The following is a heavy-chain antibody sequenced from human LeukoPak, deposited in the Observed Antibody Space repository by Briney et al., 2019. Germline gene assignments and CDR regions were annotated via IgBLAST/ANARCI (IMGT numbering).Heavy chain of an antibody. CDR2: IYPGDSDT. V-gene: IGHV5-51*01. J-gene: IGHJ4*02. CDR3: ARLGDLYGDYGIHDY. CDR1: GYSFTSDW. Sequence: PGESLKISCKGSGYSFTSDWIGWVRQMPGKGLEWMGIIYPGDSDTRYSPSFQGQVIISADKSISTAYLQWSSLKASDTAMYYCARLGDLYGDYGIHDYWGQGTLVTVSS. D-gene: IGHD4-17*01.